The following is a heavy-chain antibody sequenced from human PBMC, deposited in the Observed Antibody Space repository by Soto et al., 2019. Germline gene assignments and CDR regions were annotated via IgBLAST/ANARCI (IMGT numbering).Heavy chain of an antibody. Sequence: ASLKVSCKASGYTFTSYDINWVRQATGQGLEWMGWMNPNSGNTGYAQKFQGRVTMTRNTSISTAYMELSSLRSEDTAVYYCARRLGDYYYYGMDVWGQGTTVTVSS. D-gene: IGHD3-16*01. CDR1: GYTFTSYD. CDR2: MNPNSGNT. J-gene: IGHJ6*02. V-gene: IGHV1-8*01. CDR3: ARRLGDYYYYGMDV.